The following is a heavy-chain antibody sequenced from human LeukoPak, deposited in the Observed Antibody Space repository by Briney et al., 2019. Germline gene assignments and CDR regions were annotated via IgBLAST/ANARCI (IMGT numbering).Heavy chain of an antibody. Sequence: SETLSLTCTVSGGSISSSTYYWGWIRQPPGKGLEWIGNIYSGSTYYNPSLKSRVTISVDTSKNQFSLKLSSVTAADTAVYYCARQLYYDILTGPEKYYMDVWGKGTTVTISS. CDR1: GGSISSSTYY. D-gene: IGHD3-9*01. CDR2: IYSGST. V-gene: IGHV4-39*01. J-gene: IGHJ6*03. CDR3: ARQLYYDILTGPEKYYMDV.